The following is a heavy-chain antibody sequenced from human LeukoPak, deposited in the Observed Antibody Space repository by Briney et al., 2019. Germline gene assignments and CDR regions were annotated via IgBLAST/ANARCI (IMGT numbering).Heavy chain of an antibody. CDR1: GGTFSSYA. CDR2: IIPIFGTA. Sequence: ASVKVSCKASGGTFSSYAISWVRQAPGQGLEWMGGIIPIFGTANYAQKFQGRVTMTRDMSTSTVYMELSSLRSEDTAVYYCARERTHYYDSSGYYYFDYWGQGTLVTVSS. V-gene: IGHV1-69*05. J-gene: IGHJ4*02. CDR3: ARERTHYYDSSGYYYFDY. D-gene: IGHD3-22*01.